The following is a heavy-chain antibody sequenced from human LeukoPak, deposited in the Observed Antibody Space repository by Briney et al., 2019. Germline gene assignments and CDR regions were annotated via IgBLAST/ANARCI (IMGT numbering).Heavy chain of an antibody. V-gene: IGHV3-11*01. J-gene: IGHJ4*02. CDR2: ISSSGSTI. Sequence: GGSLRLSCAASGFTFSSYWMSWIRQAPGKGLEWVSYISSSGSTIYYADSVKGRFTISRDNAKNSLYLQMNSLRAEDTAVYYCAREVSSGYGFDYWGQGTLVTVSS. CDR3: AREVSSGYGFDY. D-gene: IGHD6-19*01. CDR1: GFTFSSYW.